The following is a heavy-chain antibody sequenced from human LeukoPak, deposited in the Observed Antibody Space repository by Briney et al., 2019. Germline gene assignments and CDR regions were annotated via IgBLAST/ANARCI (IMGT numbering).Heavy chain of an antibody. Sequence: KSGGSLRLSCVASGFTFSNAWMSWVRQAPGKGLEWVGRIKSKTDGGTTDYAAPVKGRFTISRDDSKNTLYLQMNSLKTEDTAVYYCITFSMIVVVITDWGQGTLSPSPQ. CDR2: IKSKTDGGTT. CDR1: GFTFSNAW. CDR3: ITFSMIVVVITD. D-gene: IGHD3-22*01. J-gene: IGHJ4*02. V-gene: IGHV3-15*01.